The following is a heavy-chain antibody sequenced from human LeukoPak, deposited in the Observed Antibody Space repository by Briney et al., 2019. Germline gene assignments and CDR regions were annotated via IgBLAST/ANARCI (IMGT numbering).Heavy chain of an antibody. CDR3: GLIRGCMVPNYFDY. Sequence: SETLSLTCSVYGYSISSGYYWGWIRQPPGKGLEWIGSINHSGSTDYNSSLKSRVTISVDTSKNQFSLKLRSVTAADTAVYYCGLIRGCMVPNYFDYWGQGTLVTVSS. D-gene: IGHD2-8*01. V-gene: IGHV4-38-2*01. J-gene: IGHJ4*02. CDR1: GYSISSGYY. CDR2: INHSGST.